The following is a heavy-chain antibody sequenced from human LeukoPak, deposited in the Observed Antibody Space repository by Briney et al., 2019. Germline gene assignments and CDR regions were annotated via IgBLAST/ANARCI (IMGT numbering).Heavy chain of an antibody. J-gene: IGHJ5*02. Sequence: ASVKVSCKASGYTFTSYDINWVPQATGQGLEWMGWMNPNSGNTGYAQKFQGRVTMTRNTSISTAYMELSSLRSEDTAVYYCARGGGAVALNNWFDPWGQGTLVTVSS. D-gene: IGHD6-19*01. CDR3: ARGGGAVALNNWFDP. V-gene: IGHV1-8*01. CDR2: MNPNSGNT. CDR1: GYTFTSYD.